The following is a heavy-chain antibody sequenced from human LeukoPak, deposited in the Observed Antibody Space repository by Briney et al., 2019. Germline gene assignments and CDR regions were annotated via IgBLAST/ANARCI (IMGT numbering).Heavy chain of an antibody. CDR3: ASGGAVGPSTYWFYDL. Sequence: GESLRLSCEASGFVFSRNWMTWVRQAPGKGLEWVANIRQDGREIYYVDSVKGRFTISRDNAKSSMYLQMNSLRAEDTAVYYCASGGAVGPSTYWFYDLWGRGTRVTVSS. V-gene: IGHV3-7*01. J-gene: IGHJ2*01. CDR2: IRQDGREI. D-gene: IGHD6-19*01. CDR1: GFVFSRNW.